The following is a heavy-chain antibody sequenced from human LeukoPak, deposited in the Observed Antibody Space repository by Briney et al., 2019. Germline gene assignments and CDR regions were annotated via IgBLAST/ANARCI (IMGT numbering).Heavy chain of an antibody. J-gene: IGHJ5*02. CDR1: GYSISSGYY. D-gene: IGHD5-18*01. CDR3: ARDRRYSYGYGTLGFDP. CDR2: IYTSGST. V-gene: IGHV4-38-2*02. Sequence: SETLSLTCTVSGYSISSGYYWGWIRQPPGKGLEWIGRIYTSGSTNYNPSLKSRVTMSVGTSKNQFSLKLSSVTAADTAVYYCARDRRYSYGYGTLGFDPWGQGTLVTVSS.